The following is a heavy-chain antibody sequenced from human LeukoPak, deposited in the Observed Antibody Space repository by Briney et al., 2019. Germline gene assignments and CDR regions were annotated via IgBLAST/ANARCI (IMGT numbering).Heavy chain of an antibody. CDR2: INTNTGNP. CDR1: GYTFTSYA. D-gene: IGHD3-22*01. J-gene: IGHJ4*02. CDR3: ARDGLHYYDSRGYYQLDY. Sequence: ASVKVSCKASGYTFTSYAMNWVRQAPGQGLEWMGWINTNTGNPTYAQGFTGRFVFSLDTSVSTAYLQISSLKAEDTAVYYCARDGLHYYDSRGYYQLDYWGQGTLVTVSS. V-gene: IGHV7-4-1*02.